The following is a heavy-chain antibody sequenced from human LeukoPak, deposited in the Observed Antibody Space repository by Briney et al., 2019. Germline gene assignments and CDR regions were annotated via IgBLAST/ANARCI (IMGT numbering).Heavy chain of an antibody. CDR3: ARGRPAYYDILTGYYKGDYFDY. V-gene: IGHV1-46*01. Sequence: GASVKVSCKASGYTFTSYYMHWVRQAPGQGLEWMGIINPSGGSTSYAQKFQGRVTMTRDTSTSTVYMELSSLRSEDTAVYYCARGRPAYYDILTGYYKGDYFDYWGQGTLVTVSS. D-gene: IGHD3-9*01. J-gene: IGHJ4*02. CDR2: INPSGGST. CDR1: GYTFTSYY.